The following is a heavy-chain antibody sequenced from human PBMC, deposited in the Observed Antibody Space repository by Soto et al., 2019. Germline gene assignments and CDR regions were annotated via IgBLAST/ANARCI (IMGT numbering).Heavy chain of an antibody. CDR1: GFTFSGSA. Sequence: EVQLVESGGGLVQPGGSLKLSCAASGFTFSGSAMHWVRQASGKGLEWVGRIRSKANSYETAYAASVKGRFTISRDDSKNTAYLQMNSLKTEDTAVYYCTKGGGTGGDYWGQGTLVTVSS. D-gene: IGHD2-15*01. CDR3: TKGGGTGGDY. J-gene: IGHJ4*02. CDR2: IRSKANSYET. V-gene: IGHV3-73*02.